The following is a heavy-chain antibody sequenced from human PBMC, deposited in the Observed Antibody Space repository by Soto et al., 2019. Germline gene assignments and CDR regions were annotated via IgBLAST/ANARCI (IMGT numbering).Heavy chain of an antibody. D-gene: IGHD3-16*01. J-gene: IGHJ4*02. V-gene: IGHV3-74*01. CDR1: GFTFSNDW. CDR2: IDRDGRGT. Sequence: EVQLVESGGGLVQPGGSLRLSCAASGFTFSNDWMHWVRQAPGKGLVWVSHIDRDGRGTNYADSVKGRFTISRDNAKNKVYLEMNSLRGEDTALYYWVTTGGGETFNYWGQGTLVTVSS. CDR3: VTTGGGETFNY.